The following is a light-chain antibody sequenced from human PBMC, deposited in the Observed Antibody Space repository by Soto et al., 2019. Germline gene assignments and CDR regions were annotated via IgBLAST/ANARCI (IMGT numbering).Light chain of an antibody. CDR2: DVC. J-gene: IGLJ1*01. CDR1: SSDVGGYNS. Sequence: SVLTPPASVCGSPGESITISCTGTSSDVGGYNSVSWYQHHPGKAPKPILYDVCDRPSGVSCRFSGSKPGNTASLTISRLQAADEADYFCSSSTSSMTNVFGSGTKVTVL. V-gene: IGLV2-14*03. CDR3: SSSTSSMTNV.